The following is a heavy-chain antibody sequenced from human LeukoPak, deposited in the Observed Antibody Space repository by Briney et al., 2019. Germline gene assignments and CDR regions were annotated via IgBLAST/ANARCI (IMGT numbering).Heavy chain of an antibody. CDR1: GITFSSYG. CDR3: AKGDIIMVRGFPFDY. CDR2: ISGSGGST. J-gene: IGHJ4*02. Sequence: PGRSLRLSCAVAGITFSSYGMSWVRQAPGKGLEWVSGISGSGGSTYYADSVKGRFTISRDNSKNTLYLQMNSLRAEDTAIYYCAKGDIIMVRGFPFDYCGQGTLVTVSS. V-gene: IGHV3-23*01. D-gene: IGHD3-10*01.